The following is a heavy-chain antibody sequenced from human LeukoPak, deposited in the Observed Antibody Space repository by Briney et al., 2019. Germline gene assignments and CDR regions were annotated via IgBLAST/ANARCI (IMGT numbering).Heavy chain of an antibody. Sequence: GGSLRLSCAPSGFTLDDYGMSWVRHAPGKGLEWVSGINWNGGSTVYADSVKGRFTISRDNAKNSLYLQMNSVRAEHTALYYCGRSGNYYYYMDVWGKGTTVTVSS. J-gene: IGHJ6*03. CDR1: GFTLDDYG. CDR3: GRSGNYYYYMDV. CDR2: INWNGGST. D-gene: IGHD1-14*01. V-gene: IGHV3-20*04.